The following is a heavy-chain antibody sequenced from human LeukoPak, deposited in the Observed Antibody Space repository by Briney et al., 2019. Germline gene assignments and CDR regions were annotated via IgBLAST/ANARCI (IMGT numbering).Heavy chain of an antibody. J-gene: IGHJ3*02. V-gene: IGHV3-48*01. Sequence: GGSLRLSCAASGFTFSNYGMNWVRQAPGKGLEWVSYISSSSSAIYYADSVKGRFTTSRDNAKNSLYLQMNSLRAEDTAVYYCARDRGYCSGGSCWDAFDIWGQGTMVTVSP. CDR2: ISSSSSAI. CDR1: GFTFSNYG. CDR3: ARDRGYCSGGSCWDAFDI. D-gene: IGHD2-15*01.